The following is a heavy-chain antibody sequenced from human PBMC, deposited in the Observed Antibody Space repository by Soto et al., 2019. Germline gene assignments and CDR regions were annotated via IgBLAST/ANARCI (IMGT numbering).Heavy chain of an antibody. V-gene: IGHV1-69*12. J-gene: IGHJ5*02. Sequence: QVQLVQSGAEVKKPGSSVKVSCKASGGTFSSYAISWVRQVPGQGLEWMVWIIPIFGTANYAQKFQGRVTITADESTSTACMELSSLRSEDTAVYYCARDRQRNYGDYRSAYNGFDPWGQGTLVTVSS. D-gene: IGHD4-17*01. CDR1: GGTFSSYA. CDR2: IIPIFGTA. CDR3: ARDRQRNYGDYRSAYNGFDP.